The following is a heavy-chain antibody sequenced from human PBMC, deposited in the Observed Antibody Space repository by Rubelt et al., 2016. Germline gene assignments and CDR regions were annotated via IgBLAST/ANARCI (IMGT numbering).Heavy chain of an antibody. CDR2: INHSGST. CDR1: GGSFSGYY. Sequence: QVQLQQWGAGLLKPSETLSLTCAVYGGSFSGYYWSWIRQPPGKGLEWIGEINHSGSTNYNPSLKSRVTRSVDTSKKQFSRNLSSVTAADTAVYYCARGKEGLGVTMMDYWGQGTLVTVSS. V-gene: IGHV4-34*01. D-gene: IGHD3-22*01. J-gene: IGHJ4*02. CDR3: ARGKEGLGVTMMDY.